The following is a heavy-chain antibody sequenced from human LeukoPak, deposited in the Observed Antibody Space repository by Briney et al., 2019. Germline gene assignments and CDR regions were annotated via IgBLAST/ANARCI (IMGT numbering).Heavy chain of an antibody. CDR1: GGSISSYY. D-gene: IGHD3-3*01. J-gene: IGHJ6*02. V-gene: IGHV4-59*01. CDR2: IYHSGST. CDR3: ARGVDDFWSGYYTYYGMDV. Sequence: NPSETLSLTCTVSGGSISSYYWSWIRQPPGKGLEWIGYIYHSGSTNYNPSLKSRVTISVDTSKNQFSLKLSSVTAADTAVYYCARGVDDFWSGYYTYYGMDVWGQGTTVTVSS.